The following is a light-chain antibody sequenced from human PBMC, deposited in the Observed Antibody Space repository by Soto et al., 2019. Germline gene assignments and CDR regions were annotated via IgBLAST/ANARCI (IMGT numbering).Light chain of an antibody. CDR3: CSHAGRGTYL. CDR1: SSDVGSYNL. Sequence: QSALAQPASGSGSPGQSITISCTGTSSDVGSYNLVYWYQQQPGKAPKLMIYDVFKRPSGVSHRFSGSQSGNTASLTISGLQAEDEAEYDCCSHAGRGTYLCGVGTNGTVL. V-gene: IGLV2-23*02. J-gene: IGLJ1*01. CDR2: DVF.